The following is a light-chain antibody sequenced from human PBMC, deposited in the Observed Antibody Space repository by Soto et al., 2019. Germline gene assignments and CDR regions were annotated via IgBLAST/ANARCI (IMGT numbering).Light chain of an antibody. CDR3: GTWDSSLSAGV. CDR1: SSNIGNNY. V-gene: IGLV1-51*01. J-gene: IGLJ2*01. CDR2: DNN. Sequence: QSVLTQPPSVSAAPGQTVTIFCSGSSSNIGNNYVSWYQQLPGTAPKLLIYDNNKRPSGIPDRFSGSKSDTSATLGITGLQTGDEADYYCGTWDSSLSAGVFGGGTQLTVL.